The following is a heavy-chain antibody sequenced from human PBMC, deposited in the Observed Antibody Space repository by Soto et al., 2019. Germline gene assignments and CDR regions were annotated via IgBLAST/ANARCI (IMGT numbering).Heavy chain of an antibody. CDR3: ARYSGKYQGPIDY. J-gene: IGHJ4*02. D-gene: IGHD1-26*01. CDR1: GFTFSHYG. V-gene: IGHV3-30*03. CDR2: ISYDGSNK. Sequence: QVQLVESGGGVVQPGRSLRLSCAASGFTFSHYGIHWVRQAPVKGLEWLAVISYDGSNKHYADSVKGRFTVSRDNSKNPLYLQMNSLRAEDTAVYFCARYSGKYQGPIDYWGQGTLVTVSS.